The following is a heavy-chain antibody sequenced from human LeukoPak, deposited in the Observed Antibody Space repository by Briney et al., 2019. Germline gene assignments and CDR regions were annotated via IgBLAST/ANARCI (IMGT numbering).Heavy chain of an antibody. V-gene: IGHV4-34*01. CDR3: ARGGYFYGSGSYHNEYNWFDP. CDR1: GGSFSGYY. J-gene: IGHJ5*02. Sequence: SESLSLTCAVYGGSFSGYYWSWIRQPPGKGLEWIGEINHSGSTNYNPSLKSRVTISVDTSKNQFSLKLSSVTAADTAVYYCARGGYFYGSGSYHNEYNWFDPWGQGTLVTVSS. CDR2: INHSGST. D-gene: IGHD3-10*01.